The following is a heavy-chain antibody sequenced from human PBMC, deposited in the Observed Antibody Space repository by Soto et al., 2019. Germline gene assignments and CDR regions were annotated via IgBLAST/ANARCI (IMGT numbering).Heavy chain of an antibody. CDR1: GFTFSSYA. J-gene: IGHJ6*02. CDR3: AKVYGSGSYYWEYYYYYGMDV. D-gene: IGHD3-10*01. Sequence: GGSLRLSCAASGFTFSSYAMSWVRQAPGKGLEWVSAISGSGGSTYYADSVKGRFTISRDNSKNTLYLQMNSLRAEDTAVYYCAKVYGSGSYYWEYYYYYGMDVWGQGTTVTVSS. CDR2: ISGSGGST. V-gene: IGHV3-23*01.